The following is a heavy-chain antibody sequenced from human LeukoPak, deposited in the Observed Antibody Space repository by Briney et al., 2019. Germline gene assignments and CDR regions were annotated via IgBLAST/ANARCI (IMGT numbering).Heavy chain of an antibody. V-gene: IGHV3-23*01. CDR1: GFTFSSYA. CDR2: ISSSGGST. D-gene: IGHD3-22*01. Sequence: GGSLRLSCAASGFTFSSYAMSWVRQAPGKGLEWVSAISSSGGSTYYADSVKGRLTISRDNSKNTLYLQMNSLRAEDTAVYYCATFDSSGYYFGGQGTLVTISS. J-gene: IGHJ4*02. CDR3: ATFDSSGYYF.